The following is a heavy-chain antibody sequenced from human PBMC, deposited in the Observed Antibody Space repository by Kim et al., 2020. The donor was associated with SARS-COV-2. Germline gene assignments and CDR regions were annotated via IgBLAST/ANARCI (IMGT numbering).Heavy chain of an antibody. CDR3: ARDVSRDTHLPFDP. Sequence: ADSVKGQLTISRDTSKDTLYLQMKSLVGKDTAVYYCARDVSRDTHLPFDPWGQGTLVTVSS. V-gene: IGHV3-30*07. J-gene: IGHJ5*02.